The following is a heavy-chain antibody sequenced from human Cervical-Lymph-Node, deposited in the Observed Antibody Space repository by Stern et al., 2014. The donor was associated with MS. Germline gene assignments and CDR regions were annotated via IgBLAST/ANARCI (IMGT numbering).Heavy chain of an antibody. V-gene: IGHV3-21*01. Sequence: EVQLVESGGGLVKPGGSLRLSCAASGFIFSSYSMHWVRQAPGKGMERGASSSMSSNYISYGDSVKGRFTISRDNAKNSLYLQMNSLRAEDTAVYYCASPGHSSGGPYWGQGTLVTVSS. CDR2: SSMSSNYI. J-gene: IGHJ4*02. D-gene: IGHD6-19*01. CDR3: ASPGHSSGGPY. CDR1: GFIFSSYS.